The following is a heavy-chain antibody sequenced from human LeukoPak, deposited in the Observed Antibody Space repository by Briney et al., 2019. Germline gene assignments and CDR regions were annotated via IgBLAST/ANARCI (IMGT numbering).Heavy chain of an antibody. D-gene: IGHD6-19*01. Sequence: GGSLRLSCAASGFTFSSYAMHWVRQAPGKGLEYVSAISSNGGSTYYANSVKGRFTISRDNSKNTLYLQMGSLRAEDMAVYYCARGNQWLATYFDYWAQGTLVTVSS. CDR3: ARGNQWLATYFDY. V-gene: IGHV3-64*01. J-gene: IGHJ4*02. CDR2: ISSNGGST. CDR1: GFTFSSYA.